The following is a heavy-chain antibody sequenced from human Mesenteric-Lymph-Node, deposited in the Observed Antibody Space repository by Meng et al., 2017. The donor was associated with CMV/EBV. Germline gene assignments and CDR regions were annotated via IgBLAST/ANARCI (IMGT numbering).Heavy chain of an antibody. Sequence: ASVKVSCKASGYTFTNYDINWVRQATGQGLEWMGWVNPNSGNTGYAQKFQGRVTMTRNTSISTAYMELSSLRSEDTAVYYCARSPIVVVPAALTFWGHSSGMDVWGQGTTVTVSS. J-gene: IGHJ6*02. CDR3: ARSPIVVVPAALTFWGHSSGMDV. D-gene: IGHD2-2*01. CDR1: GYTFTNYD. V-gene: IGHV1-8*01. CDR2: VNPNSGNT.